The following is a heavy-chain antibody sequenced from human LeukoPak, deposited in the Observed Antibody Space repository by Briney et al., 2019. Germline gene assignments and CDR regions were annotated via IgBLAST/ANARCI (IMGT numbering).Heavy chain of an antibody. Sequence: SVKVSCKASGGTFSSYAISWVRQAPGQGLEWMGGIIPIFGTANYAQKFQGRVTITADESTSTAYMELSSLRSEDTAVYYCARGGYSYGYGFFDYWGQGTLVTVSS. V-gene: IGHV1-69*13. D-gene: IGHD5-18*01. CDR3: ARGGYSYGYGFFDY. CDR2: IIPIFGTA. J-gene: IGHJ4*02. CDR1: GGTFSSYA.